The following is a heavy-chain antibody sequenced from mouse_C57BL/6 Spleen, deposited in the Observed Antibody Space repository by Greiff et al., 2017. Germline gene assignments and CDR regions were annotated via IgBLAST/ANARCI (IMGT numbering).Heavy chain of an antibody. V-gene: IGHV10-1*01. J-gene: IGHJ1*03. Sequence: DVHLVESGGGLVQPKGSLKLSCAASGFSFNTYAMNWVRQAPGKGLEWVARIRSKSNNYATYYADSVKDRFTISRDDSESMLYLQMNNLKTEDTARYYGVRQGDGSSRPWYFDVWGTGTTVTVSS. D-gene: IGHD1-1*01. CDR2: IRSKSNNYAT. CDR3: VRQGDGSSRPWYFDV. CDR1: GFSFNTYA.